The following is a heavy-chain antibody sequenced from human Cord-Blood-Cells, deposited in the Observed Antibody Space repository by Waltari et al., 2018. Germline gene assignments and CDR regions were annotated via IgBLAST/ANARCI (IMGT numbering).Heavy chain of an antibody. V-gene: IGHV4-31*03. CDR3: ARARRDGYNPFDY. CDR1: GGSISKGGYY. J-gene: IGHJ4*02. CDR2: IYYSGST. Sequence: QVQLQESGPGLVKPSQTLSLTCPVSGGSISKGGYYWSWIRQHPGKGLEWIGYIYYSGSTYYNPSLKSRVTISVDTSKNQFSLKLSSVTAADTAVYYCARARRDGYNPFDYWGQGTLVTVSS. D-gene: IGHD5-12*01.